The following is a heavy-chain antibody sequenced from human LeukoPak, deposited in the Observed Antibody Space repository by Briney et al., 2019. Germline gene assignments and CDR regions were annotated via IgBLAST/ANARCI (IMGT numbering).Heavy chain of an antibody. CDR2: INHGGST. Sequence: SETLSLTCAVYGGSLSAYYWTWIRQPPGKGLEWIGEINHGGSTNYNPSLKSRVTISVDTSKNQFSLKLSSVTAADTAVYYCARLPARGSYYFDYWGQGTLVTVSS. V-gene: IGHV4-34*01. CDR3: ARLPARGSYYFDY. CDR1: GGSLSAYY. D-gene: IGHD2-2*01. J-gene: IGHJ4*02.